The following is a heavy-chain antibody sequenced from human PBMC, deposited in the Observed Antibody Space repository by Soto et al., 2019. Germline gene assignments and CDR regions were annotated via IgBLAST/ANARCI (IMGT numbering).Heavy chain of an antibody. CDR2: IIPIFGTT. CDR3: AGGLGRDGYNTFDY. V-gene: IGHV1-69*01. Sequence: QVQLVQSGAEVKKPGSSVKVSCKASGGTFSSYAISWVRQAPGQGLEWMGGIIPIFGTTNYAQKFQGRVTITADESTSTAYMELSSLRSEDTAVFYCAGGLGRDGYNTFDYWCQGPLVTVSS. CDR1: GGTFSSYA. J-gene: IGHJ4*02. D-gene: IGHD5-12*01.